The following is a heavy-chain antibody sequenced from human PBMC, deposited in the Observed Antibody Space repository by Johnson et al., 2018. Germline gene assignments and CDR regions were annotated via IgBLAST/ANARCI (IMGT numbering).Heavy chain of an antibody. D-gene: IGHD2-2*01. CDR2: TRNKANSYTT. CDR1: GFTFSGSA. J-gene: IGHJ6*03. Sequence: VQLQESGGGLVQPGGSLKLSCAASGFTFSGSAMHWVRQASGKGLEWVGRTRNKANSYTTEYAASVKGRFTISRDDSKSIAYLQMNSLRAEDTAVYYCASGRHYQGYYYYRDVWGKGTTVTVSS. CDR3: ASGRHYQGYYYYRDV. V-gene: IGHV3-73*01.